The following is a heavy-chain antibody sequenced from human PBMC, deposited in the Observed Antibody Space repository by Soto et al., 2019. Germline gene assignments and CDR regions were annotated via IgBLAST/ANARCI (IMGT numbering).Heavy chain of an antibody. J-gene: IGHJ5*02. D-gene: IGHD1-1*01. CDR1: GGTFSSYA. Sequence: QVQLVQSGAEVKKPGSSVKVSCKASGGTFSSYAISWVRQAPGQGLEWMGGIIPIFGTANYAQKFQGRVTITADESKSTAYMELSSLRSEDTAVYYCAVTGEYGQNDYNWFAPWGQGTLVTVSS. CDR3: AVTGEYGQNDYNWFAP. V-gene: IGHV1-69*01. CDR2: IIPIFGTA.